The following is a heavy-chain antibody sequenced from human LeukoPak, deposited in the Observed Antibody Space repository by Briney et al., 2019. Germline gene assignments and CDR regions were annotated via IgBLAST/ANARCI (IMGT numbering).Heavy chain of an antibody. J-gene: IGHJ6*03. Sequence: VASVKVSCKASGYTFTSYGISWVRQAPGQGLEWMGWISAYNGNTNYAQKLQGRVTMTTDTSTSTAYMELRSLRSDDTAVYYCARVVPAAPTYYYYYMDVWGKGTTVTVSS. CDR2: ISAYNGNT. CDR1: GYTFTSYG. CDR3: ARVVPAAPTYYYYYMDV. V-gene: IGHV1-18*01. D-gene: IGHD2-2*01.